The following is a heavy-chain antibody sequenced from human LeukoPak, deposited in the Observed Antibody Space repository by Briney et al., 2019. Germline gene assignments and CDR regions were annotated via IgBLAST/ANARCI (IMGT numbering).Heavy chain of an antibody. CDR3: ARQLERRYYFDY. Sequence: SETLSLTCTVSGGSISSYYWSWIRQPPGKGLEWIGYIYYSGSTNYNPSLKSRVTTSVDTSKNQFSLKLSSVTAADTAVYYCARQLERRYYFDYWGQGTLVTVSS. CDR1: GGSISSYY. CDR2: IYYSGST. J-gene: IGHJ4*02. D-gene: IGHD1-1*01. V-gene: IGHV4-59*01.